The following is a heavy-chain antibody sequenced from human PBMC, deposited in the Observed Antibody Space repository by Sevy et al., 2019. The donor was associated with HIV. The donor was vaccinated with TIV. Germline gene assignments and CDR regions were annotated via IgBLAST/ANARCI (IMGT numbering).Heavy chain of an antibody. V-gene: IGHV3-23*01. D-gene: IGHD3-10*01. J-gene: IGHJ4*02. CDR1: GFTFGSYA. CDR2: ISGSGGST. CDR3: AKDREVRGVIIFYFDY. Sequence: GGSLRLSCAASGFTFGSYAMSWVRQAPGKGLEWVSAISGSGGSTYYADSVKGRFTISRDNSKNTLYLQMNSLRAEDTAVYYCAKDREVRGVIIFYFDYWGQGTLVTVSS.